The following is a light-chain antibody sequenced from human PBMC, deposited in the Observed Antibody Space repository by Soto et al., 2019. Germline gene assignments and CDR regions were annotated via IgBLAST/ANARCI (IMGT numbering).Light chain of an antibody. V-gene: IGKV3-20*01. CDR1: QSISITY. CDR2: GAA. CDR3: KRYDPSSYT. J-gene: IGKJ2*01. Sequence: IVLTQSPGILSLSPGERARLSCRASQSISITYLAWYQQKPGQAPRLLIYGAASRASGIPDRFSGSGSGTDFTLTISRLEPEDFAVYYCKRYDPSSYTLGQGTKVDIK.